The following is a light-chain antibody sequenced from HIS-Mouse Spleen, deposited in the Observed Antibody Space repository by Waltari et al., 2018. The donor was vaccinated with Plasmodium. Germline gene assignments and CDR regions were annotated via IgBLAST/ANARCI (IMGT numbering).Light chain of an antibody. CDR3: KQYNNWSFT. CDR1: QSVSSN. V-gene: IGKV3-15*01. J-gene: IGKJ3*01. CDR2: GAS. Sequence: EIVMTQSPSTLSVSPGERATLTCRASQSVSSNLAWYQQKPGQAPRLLIYGASTRATGSPGRFGGRESGTELTLTISSLRSEDFAVYSCKQYNNWSFTFGPGTKVDIK.